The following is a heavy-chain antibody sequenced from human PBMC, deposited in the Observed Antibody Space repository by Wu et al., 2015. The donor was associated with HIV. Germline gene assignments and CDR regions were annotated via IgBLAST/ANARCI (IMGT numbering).Heavy chain of an antibody. J-gene: IGHJ4*02. CDR2: ISTYNGNT. D-gene: IGHD3-9*01. CDR1: GYTFTSYG. Sequence: QVQLVQSGAEVKKPGASMKVSCKASGYTFTSYGISWVRQAPGQGLEWMGWISTYNGNTNYAQKLQGRVTLTTDTPTSTAHMELRSLRSEDTAVYYCARVRLGFDYWGQGRWSPSPQ. CDR3: ARVRLGFDY. V-gene: IGHV1-18*01.